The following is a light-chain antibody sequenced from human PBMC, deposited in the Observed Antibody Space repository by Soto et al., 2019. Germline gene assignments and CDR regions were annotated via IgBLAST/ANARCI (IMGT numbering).Light chain of an antibody. J-gene: IGKJ1*01. V-gene: IGKV1-39*01. Sequence: DIQMTQSPSSRSASVGDRVTITCQASQDISDYVKWYQQKPGKAPKLLIYAASNLQSGVPSRFSGSGSGTDFTLTISSLQPEDFATYFCQQSYSTPPWTFGQGTKVDI. CDR1: QDISDY. CDR3: QQSYSTPPWT. CDR2: AAS.